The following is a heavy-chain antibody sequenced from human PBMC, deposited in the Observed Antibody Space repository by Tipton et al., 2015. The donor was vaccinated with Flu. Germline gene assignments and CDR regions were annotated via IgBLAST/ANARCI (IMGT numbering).Heavy chain of an antibody. CDR1: GYTFTSYG. CDR2: ISAYNGNT. V-gene: IGHV1-18*03. J-gene: IGHJ4*02. D-gene: IGHD3-16*01. Sequence: QVQLVQSGAEVKKPGASVKVSCRASGYTFTSYGISWVRQAPGHGLEWMGWISAYNGNTNYAQKLQGRVTMTTDTSTSTAYMERRRLRSDVLAGCYWYGSAGGLGVDYWGQGTLVTVSS. CDR3: YGSAGGLGVDY.